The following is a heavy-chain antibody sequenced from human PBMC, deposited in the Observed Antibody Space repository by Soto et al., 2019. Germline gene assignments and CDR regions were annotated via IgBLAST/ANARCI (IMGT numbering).Heavy chain of an antibody. CDR2: MYPGDSDT. CDR1: GYDFNTNW. J-gene: IGHJ4*02. V-gene: IGHV5-51*01. D-gene: IGHD3-3*01. Sequence: PGESLKISCRGSGYDFNTNWFGWVRQLPGRGLEWVGIMYPGDSDTRYNPSLQGHVTLSVDVTVSTAFLQWRSLETSDTGMYFCARLERDCNKASCYYADHWGQGTQVTV. CDR3: ARLERDCNKASCYYADH.